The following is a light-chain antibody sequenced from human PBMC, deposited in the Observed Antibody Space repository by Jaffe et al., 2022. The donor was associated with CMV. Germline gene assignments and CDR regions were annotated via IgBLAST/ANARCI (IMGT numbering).Light chain of an antibody. Sequence: DIQMTQSLSTLSASVGDRVTITCRASQSISYYLAWYQQKSGKAPKLLIYKASTLESGVPSRFSGSGSGTEFTLTISSLQPDDFATYFCQQYDTYPLTFGGGTKVDIK. J-gene: IGKJ4*01. CDR2: KAS. CDR3: QQYDTYPLT. CDR1: QSISYY. V-gene: IGKV1-5*03.